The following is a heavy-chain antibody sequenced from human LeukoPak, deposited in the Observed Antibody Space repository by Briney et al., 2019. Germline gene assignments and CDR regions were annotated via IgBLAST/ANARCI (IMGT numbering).Heavy chain of an antibody. J-gene: IGHJ4*02. CDR2: INDAGRTT. CDR3: TNQPILAGSIDS. CDR1: GFTFSSYD. Sequence: GGSLRLSCAASGFTFSSYDMNWVRQAPGKGLEWVSTINDAGRTTYYADSVKGRFTISRDNSKNTVYLQMNNLRAEDTALYYCTNQPILAGSIDSWGQGTLVTVSS. D-gene: IGHD3-9*01. V-gene: IGHV3-23*01.